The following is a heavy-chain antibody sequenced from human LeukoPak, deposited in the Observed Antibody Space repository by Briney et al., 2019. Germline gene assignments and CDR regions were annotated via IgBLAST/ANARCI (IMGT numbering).Heavy chain of an antibody. J-gene: IGHJ3*02. V-gene: IGHV3-7*01. Sequence: KSGGSLRLSCAASGFTFSSYWMTWVRQAPGKGLEWVANINQDGSEKYYVDSVKGRFTISRDNTKTSLYLQMSNLRADDTAVYYCARDLGPHRSSPNSGAFDIWGQGTMVTVSS. CDR2: INQDGSEK. CDR1: GFTFSSYW. CDR3: ARDLGPHRSSPNSGAFDI. D-gene: IGHD6-6*01.